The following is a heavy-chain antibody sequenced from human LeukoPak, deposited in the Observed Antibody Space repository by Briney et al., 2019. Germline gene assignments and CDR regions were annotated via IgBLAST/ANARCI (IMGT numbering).Heavy chain of an antibody. CDR2: INHHSGGT. J-gene: IGHJ5*02. V-gene: IGHV1-2*02. CDR1: GYTFTGYY. D-gene: IGHD3-22*01. CDR3: ARGRSYYDSSGHNWFDP. Sequence: GASVKVSCKTSGYTFTGYYLHWVRQAPGQGLEWMGWINHHSGGTTYAQKFQGRVTMTRDTSISTAYMELSRLRSDDTAVYYCARGRSYYDSSGHNWFDPWGQGTLVTVSS.